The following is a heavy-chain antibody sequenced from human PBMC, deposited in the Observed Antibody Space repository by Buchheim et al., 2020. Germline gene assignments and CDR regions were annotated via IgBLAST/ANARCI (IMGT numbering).Heavy chain of an antibody. J-gene: IGHJ4*02. D-gene: IGHD3-10*01. CDR3: ARGGSGTAFDY. Sequence: EVQLVESGGGLVKPGGSLRLSCAASGFTFSSYTINWVRQAPGKGLVWVSHIHGDGRSTTYADSVKGRFTISRDNAKNTLYLQMNSLRVEDTAVYYCARGGSGTAFDYWGQGTL. V-gene: IGHV3-74*02. CDR2: IHGDGRST. CDR1: GFTFSSYT.